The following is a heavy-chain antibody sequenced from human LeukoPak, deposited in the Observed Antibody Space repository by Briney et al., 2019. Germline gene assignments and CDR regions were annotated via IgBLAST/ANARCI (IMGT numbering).Heavy chain of an antibody. Sequence: GGSLRLSCAASGFTFSTYAMTWVRQAPGKGLEWVSVISGSGGSTYYADSVKGRFTISRDNAKNSLYLQMNSLRAEDTALYYCAKGLSSTSFPYWGQGTLVTVSS. J-gene: IGHJ4*02. CDR3: AKGLSSTSFPY. CDR2: ISGSGGST. CDR1: GFTFSTYA. V-gene: IGHV3-23*01. D-gene: IGHD2-2*01.